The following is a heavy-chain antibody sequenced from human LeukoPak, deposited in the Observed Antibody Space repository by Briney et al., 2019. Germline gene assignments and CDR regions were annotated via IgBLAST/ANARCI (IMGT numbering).Heavy chain of an antibody. J-gene: IGHJ4*02. CDR1: GGSISSYY. D-gene: IGHD1-14*01. V-gene: IGHV4-59*12. CDR3: AKDPHTGIAPDY. CDR2: INYSGST. Sequence: SETLSLTCTVSGGSISSYYWSWIRQPPGKGLEWIGYINYSGSTNYNPSLKSRVSISLDKSKNQFSLKLTYVTAADTAVYYCAKDPHTGIAPDYWGQGTLVTVSS.